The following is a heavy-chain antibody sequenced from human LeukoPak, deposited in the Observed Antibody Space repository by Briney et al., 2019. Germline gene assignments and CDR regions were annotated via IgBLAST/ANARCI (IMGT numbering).Heavy chain of an antibody. D-gene: IGHD2-2*01. V-gene: IGHV3-43D*04. CDR2: IFWVGGGT. J-gene: IGHJ4*02. Sequence: SGGSLRLSCAASGFTFDDYTMHWVRHAPGKGRGRVSLIFWVGGGTYYADSVKGRFTISRDDSKNSLYLQMNSLRAEDTALYYCAKDHCSSTSCYADYWGQGTLVTVSS. CDR3: AKDHCSSTSCYADY. CDR1: GFTFDDYT.